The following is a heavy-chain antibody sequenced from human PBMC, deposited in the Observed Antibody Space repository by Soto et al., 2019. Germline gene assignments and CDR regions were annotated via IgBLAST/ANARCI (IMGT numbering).Heavy chain of an antibody. Sequence: QVQLVESGGGVVQPGASLRLSCVGSGFTFRSYVIHWVRQAPGKGLEWVALTSYDGSNKYYDDSVKGRFTISRDNSRNTVDLHMDSLRLEDMALYYCARWGTTGGLDVWGQGTLVSVSS. J-gene: IGHJ4*02. CDR3: ARWGTTGGLDV. CDR2: TSYDGSNK. V-gene: IGHV3-30*19. CDR1: GFTFRSYV. D-gene: IGHD3-16*01.